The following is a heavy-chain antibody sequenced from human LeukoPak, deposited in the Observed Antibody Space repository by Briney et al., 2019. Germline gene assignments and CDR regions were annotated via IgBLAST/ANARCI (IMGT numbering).Heavy chain of an antibody. Sequence: ASVKVSCKASGYTFTSYGISWVRQAPGQGLEWMGWISAYNGNTNYAQKLQGRVTMTTDTSTSTAYMELRSLRSDDTAVYYCARGFKNIVVVSAWFDPWGQGTLVTVSS. J-gene: IGHJ5*02. D-gene: IGHD2-15*01. CDR3: ARGFKNIVVVSAWFDP. CDR1: GYTFTSYG. V-gene: IGHV1-18*01. CDR2: ISAYNGNT.